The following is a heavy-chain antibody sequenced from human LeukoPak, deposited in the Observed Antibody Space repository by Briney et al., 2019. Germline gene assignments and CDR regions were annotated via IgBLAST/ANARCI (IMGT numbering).Heavy chain of an antibody. CDR2: IYYSGST. CDR1: GGSISSNNYY. CDR3: ASGYNGLDF. J-gene: IGHJ4*02. Sequence: SETLSFTCSVSGGSISSNNYYWGWIRQPPGKGLEWIGSIYYSGSTYYNPSLKSRVTISVDTPKNQFSLKLSSVTAADTAVYYCASGYNGLDFWGQGTLVTVSS. V-gene: IGHV4-39*01. D-gene: IGHD5-12*01.